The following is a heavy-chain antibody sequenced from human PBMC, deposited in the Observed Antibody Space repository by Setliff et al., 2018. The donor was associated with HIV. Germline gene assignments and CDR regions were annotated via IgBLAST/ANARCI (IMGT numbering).Heavy chain of an antibody. V-gene: IGHV4-4*09. D-gene: IGHD3-22*01. Sequence: NPSETLSLTCTVSGGSISSYYWSWIRQPPGKGLEWIGYIYTSGSTNYNPSLKSRVTISVDTSKNQFSLKLSSVTAADTAVYYRARGLSFYDPGGFDYWGQGTLVTVSS. CDR1: GGSISSYY. J-gene: IGHJ4*02. CDR2: IYTSGST. CDR3: ARGLSFYDPGGFDY.